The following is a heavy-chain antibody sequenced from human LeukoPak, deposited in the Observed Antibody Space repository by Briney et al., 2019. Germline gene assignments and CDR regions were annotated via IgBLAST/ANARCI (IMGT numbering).Heavy chain of an antibody. V-gene: IGHV3-7*01. D-gene: IGHD3-10*01. Sequence: PSGTLSLTCAVSGGSISSSNWWSWVRQAPGKGLEWVANIKQDGSEKYYVDSVKGRFTISRDNAKNSLYLQMNSLRAEDTAVYYCGTNYYGSVWGQGTLVTVSS. CDR2: IKQDGSEK. CDR3: GTNYYGSV. J-gene: IGHJ4*02. CDR1: GGSISSSNW.